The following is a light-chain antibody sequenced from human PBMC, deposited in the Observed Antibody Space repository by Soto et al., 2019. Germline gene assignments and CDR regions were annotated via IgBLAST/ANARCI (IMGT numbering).Light chain of an antibody. J-gene: IGKJ1*01. CDR1: QRVGSD. V-gene: IGKV3-20*01. Sequence: IVIPQSRATLSVSPGDSATLSCRASQRVGSDLVWYRQKPGQAPRLLIYGASSRATGIPDRFSGSGSGTDFTLTISRLEPEDFAVYYCQQYGSSPWTFGQGTKVDIK. CDR3: QQYGSSPWT. CDR2: GAS.